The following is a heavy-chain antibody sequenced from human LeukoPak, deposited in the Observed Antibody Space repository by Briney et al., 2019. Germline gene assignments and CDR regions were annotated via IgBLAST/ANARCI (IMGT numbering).Heavy chain of an antibody. D-gene: IGHD4-23*01. V-gene: IGHV4-39*01. CDR3: ARHRGGNSRWYFDY. CDR1: GGSTSSSSYY. CDR2: IYYSGST. J-gene: IGHJ4*02. Sequence: SETLSLTCTVSGGSTSSSSYYWGWIRQPPGKGLEWIGSIYYSGSTYYNPSLKSRVTISVDTSKNQFSLKLSSVTAADTAVYYCARHRGGNSRWYFDYWGQGTLVTVSS.